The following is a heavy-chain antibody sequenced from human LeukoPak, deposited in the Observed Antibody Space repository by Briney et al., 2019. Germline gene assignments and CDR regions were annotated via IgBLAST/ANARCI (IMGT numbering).Heavy chain of an antibody. Sequence: GGSLRLSCAASGFTFSTYAMSWVRQAPGKGLEWVSALNSGGSGGTTYFADSVKGRFSISRDNSKSTLYLQLSSLTAEATAVYYCAKAMSTDHYDSKGFYRVDFDSWGQGTLVTVSS. J-gene: IGHJ4*02. CDR3: AKAMSTDHYDSKGFYRVDFDS. D-gene: IGHD3-22*01. V-gene: IGHV3-23*01. CDR1: GFTFSTYA. CDR2: LNSGGSGGTT.